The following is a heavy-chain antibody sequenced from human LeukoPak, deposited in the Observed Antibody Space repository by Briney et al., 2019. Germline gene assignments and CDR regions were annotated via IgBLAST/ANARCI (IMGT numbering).Heavy chain of an antibody. CDR1: GFLFRTYC. V-gene: IGHV3-33*01. J-gene: IGHJ4*02. Sequence: PGGSLRLSCAASGFLFRTYCMQWVRQASGKGLEWVAVIWYDGTNKYYIDSVKGRFTISRDNSKNTLYLQMSSLRAEDTAVYFCARGQHSPDYWGQGTLVTVSS. CDR3: ARGQHSPDY. CDR2: IWYDGTNK. D-gene: IGHD2-15*01.